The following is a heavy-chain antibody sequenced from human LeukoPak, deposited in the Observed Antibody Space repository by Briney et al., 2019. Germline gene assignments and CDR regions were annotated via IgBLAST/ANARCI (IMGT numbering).Heavy chain of an antibody. CDR1: GFTFSNAW. CDR3: TTDPVVVPAAMSRSFDY. Sequence: GGSLRLSCAASGFTFSNAWMSWVRQAPGKGLEWVGRIKSKTDGGTTDYAATVKGRFTISRDDSKNTLYLQMNSLKTEDTAVYYCTTDPVVVPAAMSRSFDYWGQGTLVTVSS. V-gene: IGHV3-15*01. D-gene: IGHD2-2*01. J-gene: IGHJ4*02. CDR2: IKSKTDGGTT.